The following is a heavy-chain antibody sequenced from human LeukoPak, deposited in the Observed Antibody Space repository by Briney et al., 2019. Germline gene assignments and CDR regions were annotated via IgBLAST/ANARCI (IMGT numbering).Heavy chain of an antibody. CDR2: LYPGDSDT. D-gene: IGHD4-17*01. CDR3: ARLGDLYGDYGIHDY. J-gene: IGHJ4*02. CDR1: GYGFTSYW. Sequence: KVGESLKISCKGSGYGFTSYWIGWVRQMPGKGLEWMGILYPGDSDTRYSPSFQGQVTISADKSISTAYLQWSSLKASDTAMYYCARLGDLYGDYGIHDYWGQGTLVTVFS. V-gene: IGHV5-51*01.